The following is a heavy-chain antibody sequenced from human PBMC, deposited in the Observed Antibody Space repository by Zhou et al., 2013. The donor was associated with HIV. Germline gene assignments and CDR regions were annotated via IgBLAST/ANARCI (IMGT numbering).Heavy chain of an antibody. CDR1: GYTFTSYY. CDR3: ASKFWSGYYHYYYMDV. Sequence: QVQLVQSGAEVQKPGASVKVSCKASGYTFTSYYLHWVRQAPGQGLEWMGIINPFGGSTSYAQKFQGRVTMTRDTSTSTVYMELSSLRSEDTAVYYCASKFWSGYYHYYYMDVWGKGTTVTVSS. J-gene: IGHJ6*03. CDR2: INPFGGST. D-gene: IGHD3-3*01. V-gene: IGHV1-46*01.